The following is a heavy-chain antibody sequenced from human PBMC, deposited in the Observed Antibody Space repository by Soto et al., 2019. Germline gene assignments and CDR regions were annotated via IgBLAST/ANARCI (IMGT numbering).Heavy chain of an antibody. V-gene: IGHV1-18*01. J-gene: IGHJ6*02. D-gene: IGHD3-22*01. Sequence: ASVKVSCKASGYTFSDYAISWVRQAPGQGLEWMGWISAPTRNTNHAQKFQGRVTMTIDTSTNTAYMELRSLRSDDTAVYYCASVYYDSSGYSGYYYCYGMDVWGQGTTVTVSS. CDR1: GYTFSDYA. CDR3: ASVYYDSSGYSGYYYCYGMDV. CDR2: ISAPTRNT.